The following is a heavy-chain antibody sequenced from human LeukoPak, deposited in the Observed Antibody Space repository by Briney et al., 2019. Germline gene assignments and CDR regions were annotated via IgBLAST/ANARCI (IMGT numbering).Heavy chain of an antibody. CDR1: GGSVTTYH. Sequence: SETQSLTCALSGGSVTTYHWTWIRNPPGKGLEWIGHNHYSGGADFSPSLKSRVSMSLDTSKNHFSLRLTSVTAADTGVYFCARAEGAASHIWGQGTMVSVSS. CDR2: NHYSGGA. J-gene: IGHJ3*02. CDR3: ARAEGAASHI. V-gene: IGHV4-59*02. D-gene: IGHD3-16*01.